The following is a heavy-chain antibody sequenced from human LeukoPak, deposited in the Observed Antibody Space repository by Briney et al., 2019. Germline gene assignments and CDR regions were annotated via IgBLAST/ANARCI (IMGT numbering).Heavy chain of an antibody. Sequence: GGSLRLTCLCGRLLRLHLQCRALRQAPGKGLEWVSYITSGGGFKYYADSVKGRFSISRDDSKHSVFLQMNSLRVEDTAVYYCARVRPGEIGSYYRTSWGQGTLVTVSS. V-gene: IGHV3-11*04. D-gene: IGHD3-22*01. CDR1: LRLHLQC. CDR3: ARVRPGEIGSYYRTS. CDR2: ITSGGGFK. J-gene: IGHJ4*02.